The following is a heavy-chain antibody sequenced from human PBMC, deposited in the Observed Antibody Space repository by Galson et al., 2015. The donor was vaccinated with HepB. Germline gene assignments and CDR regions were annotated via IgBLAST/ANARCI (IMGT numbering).Heavy chain of an antibody. CDR1: GFTFSNYW. V-gene: IGHV3-74*01. Sequence: SLRLSCAASGFTFSNYWMHWVRQAPGKGLVWVSRINSDGSTTGYADSVKGRFTISRDNAKNTLYLQMNSLRVGDTAMYYCTSTMVTQFDYWGQGALVTVSS. CDR2: INSDGSTT. D-gene: IGHD4-23*01. CDR3: TSTMVTQFDY. J-gene: IGHJ4*02.